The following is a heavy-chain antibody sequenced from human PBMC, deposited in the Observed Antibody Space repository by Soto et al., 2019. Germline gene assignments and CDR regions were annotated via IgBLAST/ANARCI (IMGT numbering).Heavy chain of an antibody. J-gene: IGHJ6*02. D-gene: IGHD2-15*01. V-gene: IGHV3-73*02. CDR2: IRSKANSYAT. CDR1: GFTFSGSA. Sequence: EVQLVESGGGLVQPGGSLKLSCAASGFTFSGSAMHWVRQASGKGLEWVGRIRSKANSYATAYAASVKGRFTISRDDSKNTPYLQMNSLKTEDTAVYYCTRRGMVDCSGGSCYSRYYYYYGMDVWGQGTTVTVSS. CDR3: TRRGMVDCSGGSCYSRYYYYYGMDV.